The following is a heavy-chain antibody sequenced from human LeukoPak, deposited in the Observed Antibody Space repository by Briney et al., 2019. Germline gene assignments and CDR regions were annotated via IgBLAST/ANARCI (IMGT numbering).Heavy chain of an antibody. V-gene: IGHV5-51*01. CDR2: IYPGDPNT. Sequence: GESLKISCKGSGYNFTTYWIVWVRQMPGKGLEWMGIIYPGDPNTRYSPSFQGQVTISADKSISTAYLQWSSLKASDTAMYYCARHGYGSGTSFDVFDIWGQGTMVTVSS. D-gene: IGHD3-10*01. J-gene: IGHJ3*02. CDR1: GYNFTTYW. CDR3: ARHGYGSGTSFDVFDI.